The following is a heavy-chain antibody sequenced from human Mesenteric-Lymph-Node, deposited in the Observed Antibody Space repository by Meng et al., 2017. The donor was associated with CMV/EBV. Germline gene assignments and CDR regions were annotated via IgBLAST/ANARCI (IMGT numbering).Heavy chain of an antibody. J-gene: IGHJ4*02. Sequence: GSLRLSCTVSGDSIRSSYWGWIRQPAGKGLEWIGTILSTLSTYYNPSLESRVTISLDTSKTQFSLRLSSVTAADTAVYYCARHGAGGTAANTFDYWGQGTLVTVSS. D-gene: IGHD6-25*01. V-gene: IGHV4-39*07. CDR3: ARHGAGGTAANTFDY. CDR2: ILSTLST. CDR1: GDSIRSSY.